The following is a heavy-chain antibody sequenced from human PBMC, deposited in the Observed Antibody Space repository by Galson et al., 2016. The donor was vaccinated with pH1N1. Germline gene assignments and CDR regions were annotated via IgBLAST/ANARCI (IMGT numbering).Heavy chain of an antibody. J-gene: IGHJ5*02. CDR1: GYKFTTYW. CDR2: IYPDDSDT. Sequence: QSGAEVKKPGESLKISCEVFGYKFTTYWIGWVRQMPGKGLEWMGIIYPDDSDTRYNPAFQGQVTISVDKSINTAYLQWNSLKASDTAIYYCARGLLSGFAPWGQGTLVIVSS. V-gene: IGHV5-51*03. D-gene: IGHD2-21*02. CDR3: ARGLLSGFAP.